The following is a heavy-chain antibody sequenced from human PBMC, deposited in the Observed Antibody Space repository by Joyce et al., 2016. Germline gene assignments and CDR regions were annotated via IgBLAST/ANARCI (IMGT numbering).Heavy chain of an antibody. V-gene: IGHV1-69-2*01. CDR2: VETEAGET. Sequence: EVQLVQSGAEVKKLGATVKISCKVSGYTFTDYYMHWVQQAPGKVLEWMRLVETEAGETLYSEKFQGRVSITAGTSTDTAYMELSSLRSEDTAVYYCTTGDYCYGSGTPREYYYYMDVWSKGTTVTVTS. D-gene: IGHD3-10*01. CDR3: TTGDYCYGSGTPREYYYYMDV. J-gene: IGHJ6*03. CDR1: GYTFTDYY.